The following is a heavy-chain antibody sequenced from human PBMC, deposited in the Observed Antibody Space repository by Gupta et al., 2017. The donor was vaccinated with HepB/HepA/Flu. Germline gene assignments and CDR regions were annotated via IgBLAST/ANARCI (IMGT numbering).Heavy chain of an antibody. Sequence: QVQLVQSGAEVKKPGSSVKVSCKASGGTFSSYAISWVRQAPGQGLEWMGGIIPIFGTANYAQKFQGRVTITADESTSTAYMELSSLRSEDTAVYYCASRVYMGTIRYYYMDVWGKGTTVTVSS. D-gene: IGHD5-18*01. V-gene: IGHV1-69*01. J-gene: IGHJ6*03. CDR2: IIPIFGTA. CDR3: ASRVYMGTIRYYYMDV. CDR1: GGTFSSYA.